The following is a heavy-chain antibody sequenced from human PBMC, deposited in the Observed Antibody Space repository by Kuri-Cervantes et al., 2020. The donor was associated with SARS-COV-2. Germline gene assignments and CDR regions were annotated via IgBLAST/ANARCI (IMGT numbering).Heavy chain of an antibody. V-gene: IGHV4-61*01. J-gene: IGHJ4*02. CDR3: ARAQCYGGNCYFDY. Sequence: GSLRLSCTVSGGSVSSGSYYWSWIRQPPGKGLEWIGYIYYSGSTNYNPSLKSRVIISVDTSKNQFSLKLSSVTAADTAVYYCARAQCYGGNCYFDYWGQGTLVTVSS. CDR1: GGSVSSGSYY. CDR2: IYYSGST. D-gene: IGHD4-23*01.